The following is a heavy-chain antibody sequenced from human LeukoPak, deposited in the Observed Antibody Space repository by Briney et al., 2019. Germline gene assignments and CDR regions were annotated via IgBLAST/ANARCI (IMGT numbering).Heavy chain of an antibody. CDR1: GFTFSSYA. CDR3: AKGLYEWYPSTFDY. J-gene: IGHJ4*02. Sequence: GGSLRLSCAASGFTFSSYAMHWVRQAPGKGLEWVAVISYDGSNKYYADSVKGRFTISRDNSKNTLYLQMNSLRAEDTAVYYCAKGLYEWYPSTFDYWGQGTLVTVSS. D-gene: IGHD2-8*01. CDR2: ISYDGSNK. V-gene: IGHV3-30-3*01.